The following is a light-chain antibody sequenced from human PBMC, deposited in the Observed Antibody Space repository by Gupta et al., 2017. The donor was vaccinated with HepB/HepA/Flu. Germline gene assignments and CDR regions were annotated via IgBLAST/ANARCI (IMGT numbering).Light chain of an antibody. CDR3: QQYGSSLT. V-gene: IGKV3-20*01. CDR2: GAS. J-gene: IGKJ4*01. Sequence: EIVLTQSPGTLSLSPGERATLSFRASQSVSSSYLAWYQKKPGQAPRLLIYGASSRATGIPDRFSGSGYGTDFTLTISRLEPEDFAVYYCQQYGSSLTLGGGTKVEIK. CDR1: QSVSSSY.